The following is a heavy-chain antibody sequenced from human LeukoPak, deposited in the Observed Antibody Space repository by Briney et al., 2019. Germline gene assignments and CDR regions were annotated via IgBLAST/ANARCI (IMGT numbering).Heavy chain of an antibody. CDR3: ARTGWWLSARNFDY. V-gene: IGHV4-34*01. CDR1: GGSFSDYY. CDR2: INHSGST. Sequence: SETLSLTCAVYGGSFSDYYWSWIRQPPGKGLEWIGEINHSGSTNYNPSLKSRVTISVDTSKNQFSLKLSSVTAADTAVYYCARTGWWLSARNFDYWGQGTLVTVSS. J-gene: IGHJ4*02. D-gene: IGHD2-15*01.